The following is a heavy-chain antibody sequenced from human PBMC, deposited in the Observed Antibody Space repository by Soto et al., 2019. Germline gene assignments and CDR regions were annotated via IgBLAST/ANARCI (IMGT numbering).Heavy chain of an antibody. CDR3: ARVVRNGQLLSGMDV. Sequence: QVQLVQSGAEVKKPGGSVKVSCRASGYTFTSYHIHWVRQAPGQGLEWMGIINPSGGSASYTQKFQGRVTMTKDTSTSTVDMLLSSLRSDDTAVYYCARVVRNGQLLSGMDVWGQGTTVTVSS. CDR1: GYTFTSYH. D-gene: IGHD1-7*01. CDR2: INPSGGSA. V-gene: IGHV1-46*01. J-gene: IGHJ6*02.